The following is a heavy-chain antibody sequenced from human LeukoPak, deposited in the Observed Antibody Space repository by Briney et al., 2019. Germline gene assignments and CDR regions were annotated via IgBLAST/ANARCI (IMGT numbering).Heavy chain of an antibody. CDR3: ARILYYYDSSGPDAFDS. Sequence: SGPALVKPTQTLTLTCTFSGFSLSTSGMCVRWIRQPPGKALEWLSLIDWDDDKYYSTSLKTRLTISKDTSKNQVVLTMTNMDPVDTATYYCARILYYYDSSGPDAFDSWGQGTMVTVSS. CDR1: GFSLSTSGMC. D-gene: IGHD3-22*01. V-gene: IGHV2-70*01. CDR2: IDWDDDK. J-gene: IGHJ3*02.